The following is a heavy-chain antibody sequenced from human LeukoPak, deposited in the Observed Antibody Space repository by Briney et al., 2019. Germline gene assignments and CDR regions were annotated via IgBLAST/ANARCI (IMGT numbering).Heavy chain of an antibody. Sequence: GASVNVSCKAFGGTFSSYAISWVRQAPGQGLEWMGGIIPIFGTANYAQKFQGRVTITADESTSTAYMELSSLRSEDTAVYYCARDSPIVVVPAARPGGDAFDIWGQGTMVTVSS. J-gene: IGHJ3*02. CDR2: IIPIFGTA. D-gene: IGHD2-2*01. V-gene: IGHV1-69*13. CDR1: GGTFSSYA. CDR3: ARDSPIVVVPAARPGGDAFDI.